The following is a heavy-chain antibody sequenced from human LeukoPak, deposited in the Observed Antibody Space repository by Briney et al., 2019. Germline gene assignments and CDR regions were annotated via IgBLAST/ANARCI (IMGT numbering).Heavy chain of an antibody. J-gene: IGHJ4*02. V-gene: IGHV3-66*01. CDR1: GFTVSSNY. D-gene: IGHD3-16*01. Sequence: GGSLRLSGAASGFTVSSNYMSWVRQAPGKGLEWVSVIYSGGSTYYADSVKGRFTISRDNSKNTLYLQMNSLRAEDTAVYYCARAFGGTTFDYWGQGTLVTVSS. CDR2: IYSGGST. CDR3: ARAFGGTTFDY.